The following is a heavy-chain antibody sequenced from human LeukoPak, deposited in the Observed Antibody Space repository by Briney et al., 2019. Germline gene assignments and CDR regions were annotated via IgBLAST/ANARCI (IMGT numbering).Heavy chain of an antibody. CDR3: AKDDAYSTRWYAIDV. CDR1: GFIVTTNY. V-gene: IGHV3-53*04. Sequence: GGSLRLSCAASGFIVTTNYMSWVRQAPGKGLEWVSVIYSGGSTYYADSVKGRFTISRHNSKNTLYLQMNSLRGEDTALYYCAKDDAYSTRWYAIDVWGQGTVVAVSS. J-gene: IGHJ3*01. CDR2: IYSGGST. D-gene: IGHD6-13*01.